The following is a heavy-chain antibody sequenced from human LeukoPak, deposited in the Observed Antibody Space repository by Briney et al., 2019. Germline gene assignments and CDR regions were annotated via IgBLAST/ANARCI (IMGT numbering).Heavy chain of an antibody. CDR2: IYYSGST. J-gene: IGHJ6*03. CDR3: ARGILAYGYYMDV. V-gene: IGHV4-59*02. D-gene: IGHD3-10*01. Sequence: SETLSLTCTVSGGSVSSYYWSWIRQPPGKGLEWIAYIYYSGSTNYNPSLKSRVTISVDTSKNQFSLRLSSVTAADTAVYYCARGILAYGYYMDVWGKGTTVTVSS. CDR1: GGSVSSYY.